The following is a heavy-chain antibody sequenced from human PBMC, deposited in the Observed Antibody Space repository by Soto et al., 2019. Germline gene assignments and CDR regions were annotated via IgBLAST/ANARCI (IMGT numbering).Heavy chain of an antibody. J-gene: IGHJ4*02. V-gene: IGHV3-23*01. Sequence: GVSLRLSCAASGFTFSIYAMSWVRQAPGKGLEWVSTISHRSATTYYADSVKGRFTVSRDNSKNTLYLQMNSLRAEDTAVYYCARQIVELIPYFDHWGQGSLVTVSS. CDR1: GFTFSIYA. D-gene: IGHD3-22*01. CDR2: ISHRSATT. CDR3: ARQIVELIPYFDH.